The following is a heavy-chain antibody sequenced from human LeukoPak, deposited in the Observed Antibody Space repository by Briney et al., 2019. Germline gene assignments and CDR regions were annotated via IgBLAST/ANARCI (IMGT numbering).Heavy chain of an antibody. Sequence: GGSLRLSCAASGFTFSSYGMHWVRQAPGKGLEWVAVISYDGSNKYYADSVKGRFTISRDNSKNTLYLQMNSLRAEDTAVYYCAKDTPYRKGYYYGMDVWGQGTTVTVSS. CDR3: AKDTPYRKGYYYGMDV. CDR1: GFTFSSYG. D-gene: IGHD5-18*01. V-gene: IGHV3-30*18. CDR2: ISYDGSNK. J-gene: IGHJ6*02.